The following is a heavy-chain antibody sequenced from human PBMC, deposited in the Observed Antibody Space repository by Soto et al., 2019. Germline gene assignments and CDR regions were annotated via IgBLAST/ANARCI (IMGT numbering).Heavy chain of an antibody. CDR1: GGSISSSSYY. CDR3: ARHGDSGGRYYYYYGMAV. V-gene: IGHV4-39*01. D-gene: IGHD2-15*01. CDR2: IYYSGST. J-gene: IGHJ6*04. Sequence: PSETLSLTCTVSGGSISSSSYYWGWIRQPPGKGLEWIGSIYYSGSTYYNPSLKSRVTISVDTSKNQFSLKLSSVTAADTAVYYCARHGDSGGRYYYYYGMAVWGKGTTVTVSP.